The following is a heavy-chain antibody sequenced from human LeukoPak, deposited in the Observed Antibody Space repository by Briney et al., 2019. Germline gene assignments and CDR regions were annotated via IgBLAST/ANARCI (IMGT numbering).Heavy chain of an antibody. Sequence: PSETLSLTCAVYGGSFSGYYWGWIRQPPGKGLEWIGEINHSGSTNYNPSLKSRVTISVDTSKNQFSLKLSSVTAADTAVYYCARHSSWHIAVAGLLDYWGQGTLVTVSS. J-gene: IGHJ4*02. CDR1: GGSFSGYY. V-gene: IGHV4-34*01. CDR3: ARHSSWHIAVAGLLDY. CDR2: INHSGST. D-gene: IGHD6-19*01.